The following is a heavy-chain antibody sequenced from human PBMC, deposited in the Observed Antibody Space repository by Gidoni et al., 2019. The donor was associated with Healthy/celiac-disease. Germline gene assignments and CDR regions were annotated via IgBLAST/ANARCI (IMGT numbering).Heavy chain of an antibody. J-gene: IGHJ4*02. Sequence: EVQLVESGGGLVQPGRSLRLSCAASGFTFDDYARHWVRQAPGKGLEWDSGISWNSGSIGYADSVKGRFTISRDNAKNSLYLQMNSLRAEDTALYYCAKDGGYCSGGSCYFGFDYWGQGTLVTVSS. D-gene: IGHD2-15*01. V-gene: IGHV3-9*01. CDR2: ISWNSGSI. CDR3: AKDGGYCSGGSCYFGFDY. CDR1: GFTFDDYA.